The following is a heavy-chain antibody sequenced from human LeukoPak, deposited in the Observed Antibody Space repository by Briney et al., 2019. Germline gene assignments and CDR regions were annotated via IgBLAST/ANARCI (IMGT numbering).Heavy chain of an antibody. CDR2: ISGSGGST. Sequence: PGGSLRLSCAASGFTFSTYAMSWVRQAPGKGLEWVSAISGSGGSTYYADSGKGRFAISRDNSQNTLYLQMNSLRAEDTAVYYCAKDLRYSSSWGQGTLVTVSS. V-gene: IGHV3-23*01. D-gene: IGHD6-13*01. CDR1: GFTFSTYA. J-gene: IGHJ4*02. CDR3: AKDLRYSSS.